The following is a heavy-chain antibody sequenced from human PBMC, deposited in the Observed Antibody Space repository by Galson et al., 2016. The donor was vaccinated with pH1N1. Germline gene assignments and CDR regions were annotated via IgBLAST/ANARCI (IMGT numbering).Heavy chain of an antibody. CDR1: GFTFGSYA. Sequence: SLRLSCAASGFTFGSYAMSWVRQAPGKGLEWVSVIYSGGSSTYYADSVKGRFTMSRDNSKNTLYLQMNSLRAEDTAVYYCAKGGSSSWYVYHYYMDVWGKGTTVTVSS. V-gene: IGHV3-23*03. J-gene: IGHJ6*03. CDR2: IYSGGSST. CDR3: AKGGSSSWYVYHYYMDV. D-gene: IGHD6-13*01.